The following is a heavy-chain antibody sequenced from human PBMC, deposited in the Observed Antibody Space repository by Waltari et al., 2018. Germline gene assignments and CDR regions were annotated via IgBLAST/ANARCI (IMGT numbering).Heavy chain of an antibody. J-gene: IGHJ4*02. CDR2: IIPIFGTA. CDR1: GGTFSSYA. CDR3: ARDGHCTGGVCYPFDY. V-gene: IGHV1-69*08. Sequence: QVQLVQSGAEVKKPGSSVKVSCKASGGTFSSYAISWVRQAPGQGLEWMGRIIPIFGTANYSQTFQGRVTITADKSTSTAYMELSSLRSEDTAVYYCARDGHCTGGVCYPFDYWGQGTLVTVSS. D-gene: IGHD2-8*02.